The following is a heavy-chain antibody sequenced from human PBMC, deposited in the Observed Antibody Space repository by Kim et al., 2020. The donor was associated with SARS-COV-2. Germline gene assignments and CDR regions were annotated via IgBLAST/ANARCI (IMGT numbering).Heavy chain of an antibody. J-gene: IGHJ6*03. V-gene: IGHV3-48*02. CDR2: ISSSSSTI. CDR1: GFTFSSYS. CDR3: AREPALGSGYYYYYYYMDV. D-gene: IGHD3-22*01. Sequence: GGSLRLSCAASGFTFSSYSMNWVRQAPGKGLEWVSYISSSSSTIYYADSVKGRFTISRDNAKNSLYLQMNSLRDEDTAVYYCAREPALGSGYYYYYYYMDVWGKGTTVTVSS.